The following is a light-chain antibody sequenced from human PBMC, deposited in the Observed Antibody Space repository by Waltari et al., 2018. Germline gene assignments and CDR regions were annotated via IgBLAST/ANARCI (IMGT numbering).Light chain of an antibody. CDR3: SAYTMFATYV. V-gene: IGLV2-14*01. CDR2: DVS. Sequence: QSVLTQPASLSGSPGQSITISCTGTISAIGNNVHVSWYQQHPGRAPKLIIFDVSEGPSGVSSRFSGSKSGNTASLTISGLQTEDEADYYCSAYTMFATYVFGTGTKVTVL. CDR1: ISAIGNNVH. J-gene: IGLJ1*01.